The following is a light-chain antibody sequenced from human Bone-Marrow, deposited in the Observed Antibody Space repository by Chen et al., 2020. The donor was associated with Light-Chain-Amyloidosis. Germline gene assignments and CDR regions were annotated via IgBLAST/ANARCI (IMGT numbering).Light chain of an antibody. J-gene: IGLJ3*02. CDR3: SSYTGSSGWV. V-gene: IGLV2-14*01. Sequence: QSALTQPASVSGSPGQSITISCTGTSSDVGGYNYVSWYQQHPGKAPKLMIYEVSNRPSGVSNRFSGSTSGNTASLTISGLQAEDEADYYCSSYTGSSGWVFGGGTKLTVL. CDR2: EVS. CDR1: SSDVGGYNY.